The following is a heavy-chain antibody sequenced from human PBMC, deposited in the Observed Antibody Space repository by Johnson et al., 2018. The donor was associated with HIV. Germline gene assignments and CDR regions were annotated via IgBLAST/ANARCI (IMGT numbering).Heavy chain of an antibody. CDR3: ARAENGCRGGSVYWECAFDI. Sequence: MLLVESGGGVVRPGGSLRLSCAASGFTFDDYGMSWVRQGPGKGLEWVSGINWNGGSTGYADSVKGRFTISRDNAKNSLYLQMNSLRAEDTAVYYCARAENGCRGGSVYWECAFDIWGQGTMVTVSS. V-gene: IGHV3-20*04. CDR2: INWNGGST. J-gene: IGHJ3*02. CDR1: GFTFDDYG. D-gene: IGHD2-15*01.